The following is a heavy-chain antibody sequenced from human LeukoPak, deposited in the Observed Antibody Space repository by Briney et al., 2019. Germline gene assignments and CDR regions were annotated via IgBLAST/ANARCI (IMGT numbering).Heavy chain of an antibody. CDR1: GFIFSSYG. J-gene: IGHJ4*02. CDR3: ANVQQLVPQNY. V-gene: IGHV3-30*02. D-gene: IGHD6-13*01. CDR2: IRYDGSDK. Sequence: PGGSLRLSCATSGFIFSSYGIHWVRQAPGKGLEWVAFIRYDGSDKYYADSVKGRFTISRDNSKNKVYLQMNSLRAEDTAVYYCANVQQLVPQNYWGRGTLVTVSS.